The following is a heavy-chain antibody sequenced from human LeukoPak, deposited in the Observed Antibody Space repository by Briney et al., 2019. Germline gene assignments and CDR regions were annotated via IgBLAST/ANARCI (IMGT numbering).Heavy chain of an antibody. CDR3: ARRNILSGYYHVDY. CDR1: GVSITSINYY. J-gene: IGHJ4*01. V-gene: IGHV4-39*01. Sequence: SEALSLTCTVSGVSITSINYYWAWIRQPPGKGLEWIGSLSSGGPTYNNPSLESRTSISADTSSNQLFLKLTSVAAADTAVYFCARRNILSGYYHVDYWGHGTLVTVSS. CDR2: LSSGGPT. D-gene: IGHD3-9*01.